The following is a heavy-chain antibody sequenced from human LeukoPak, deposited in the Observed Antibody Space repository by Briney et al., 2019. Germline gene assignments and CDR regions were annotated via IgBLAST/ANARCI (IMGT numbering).Heavy chain of an antibody. J-gene: IGHJ4*02. CDR2: IKQDGSEN. V-gene: IGHV3-7*01. CDR3: AREGMISVAGNPLDY. Sequence: GGSLRLSCAASGFTFSTFWMSWVRQAPGKGLEWVANIKQDGSENYYVDSVKGRFTISRDSAKNSLFLQMNSLRAEDTAVYYCAREGMISVAGNPLDYWGQGTLVTVSS. CDR1: GFTFSTFW. D-gene: IGHD6-19*01.